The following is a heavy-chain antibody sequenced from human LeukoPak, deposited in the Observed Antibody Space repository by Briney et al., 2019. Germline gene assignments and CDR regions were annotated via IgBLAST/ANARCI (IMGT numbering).Heavy chain of an antibody. D-gene: IGHD6-6*01. Sequence: PGGSLRLSCAASGFTFSSYSMNWVRQAPGKGLEWVSSISSSSSYIYYADSVKGRFTIFRDNAKNSLYLQMNSLRAEDTAVYYCARVSGLVREPNRGHAFDIWGQGTMVTVSS. CDR3: ARVSGLVREPNRGHAFDI. CDR1: GFTFSSYS. J-gene: IGHJ3*02. CDR2: ISSSSSYI. V-gene: IGHV3-21*01.